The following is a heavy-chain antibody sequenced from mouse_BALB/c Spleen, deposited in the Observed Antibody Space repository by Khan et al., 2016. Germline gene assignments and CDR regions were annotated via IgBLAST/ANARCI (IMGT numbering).Heavy chain of an antibody. CDR1: GFDFSRYW. J-gene: IGHJ2*01. Sequence: EVKLLESGGGLVQPGGSLKLSCAASGFDFSRYWMSWVRQAPGKGLEWIGEINPGSSTINYTPSLKDKFIISRDNANNTLYLQMSKVRSEDTALYFGARLHYYGYMSYWGQGTTLTVSS. CDR3: ARLHYYGYMSY. D-gene: IGHD1-2*01. V-gene: IGHV4-1*02. CDR2: INPGSSTI.